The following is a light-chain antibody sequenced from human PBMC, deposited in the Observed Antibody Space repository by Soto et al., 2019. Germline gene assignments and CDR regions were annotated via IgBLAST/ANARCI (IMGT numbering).Light chain of an antibody. CDR3: QHYNSYGT. CDR2: DEA. CDR1: QCISTW. J-gene: IGKJ1*01. V-gene: IGKV1-12*01. Sequence: DIQMTQSPSSVSASVGDRVTITCRASQCISTWLALYQQKPGKAPKLLIYDEASLLTGVPSRFSGSGSGTEFTLTISSLQPDDFATYYCQHYNSYGTFGQGTKVDIK.